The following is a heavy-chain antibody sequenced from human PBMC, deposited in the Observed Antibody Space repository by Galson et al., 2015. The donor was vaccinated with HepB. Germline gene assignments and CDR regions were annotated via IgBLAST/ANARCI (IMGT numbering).Heavy chain of an antibody. J-gene: IGHJ5*02. D-gene: IGHD2-15*01. CDR3: ARDHCSGGSCYSGLGFDP. CDR2: TYYRSKWYN. CDR1: GDSVSSNSAA. Sequence: CAISGDSVSSNSAAWNWIRQSPSRGLEWLGRTYYRSKWYNDYAVSVKSRITINPDTSKNQFSLQLNSVTPEDTAVYYCARDHCSGGSCYSGLGFDPWGQGTLVTVSS. V-gene: IGHV6-1*01.